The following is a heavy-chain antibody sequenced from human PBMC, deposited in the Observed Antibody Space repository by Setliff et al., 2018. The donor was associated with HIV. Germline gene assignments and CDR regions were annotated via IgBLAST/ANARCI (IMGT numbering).Heavy chain of an antibody. CDR3: ARDQPQDYDSLTGYYTGRYFDY. D-gene: IGHD3-9*01. Sequence: SETLSLTCTVSGGSISSNSYYWGWIRQPPGKGLEWIGSIYHSGGTYYNPSLKSRVTISVDTSKNQFSLKLTSVTAADTAVYYCARDQPQDYDSLTGYYTGRYFDYWGRGTLVTVSS. CDR1: GGSISSNSYY. V-gene: IGHV4-39*07. J-gene: IGHJ4*02. CDR2: IYHSGGT.